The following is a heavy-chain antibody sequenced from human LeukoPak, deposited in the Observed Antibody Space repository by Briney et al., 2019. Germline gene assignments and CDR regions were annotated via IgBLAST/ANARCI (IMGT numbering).Heavy chain of an antibody. CDR3: ARDSPVVPAAIGGWFDP. V-gene: IGHV4-39*07. CDR1: GGSISSSSYY. D-gene: IGHD2-2*02. Sequence: SETLSLTCTVSGGSISSSSYYWGWIRQPPGKGLEWIGSIYYSGSTYYNPSLKSRVTISVDTSKNQFSLKLSSVTAADTAVYYCARDSPVVPAAIGGWFDPWGQGTLVTVSS. J-gene: IGHJ5*02. CDR2: IYYSGST.